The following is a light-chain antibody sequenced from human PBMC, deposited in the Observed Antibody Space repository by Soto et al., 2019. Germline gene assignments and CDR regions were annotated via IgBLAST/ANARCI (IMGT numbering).Light chain of an antibody. CDR3: CSYDGIDTYV. CDR1: SRDVGGFAY. CDR2: DVD. V-gene: IGLV2-11*01. J-gene: IGLJ1*01. Sequence: QSALTQPRSVSGSPGQSVTISCTGTSRDVGGFAYVSWYQQHPGKVPTLIIYDVDQRPSGVPERFSGFKSGNSAALTISGLDPGDKADYSGCSYDGIDTYVFGTGTKLTVL.